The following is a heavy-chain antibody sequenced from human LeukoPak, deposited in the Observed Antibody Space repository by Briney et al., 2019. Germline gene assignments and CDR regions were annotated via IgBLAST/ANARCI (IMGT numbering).Heavy chain of an antibody. CDR1: GDSVSSNSAA. D-gene: IGHD3-10*01. Sequence: SQTLSLTCAISGDSVSSNSAAWNWIRQSPSRGLEWLGRTYYLSRWYNNYALSFQSRMTINPDTTNNQVSLHLNSVTPEDTAVYCCARCLHSYGCLGYFDYWGQGILVTVSS. CDR3: ARCLHSYGCLGYFDY. CDR2: TYYLSRWYN. J-gene: IGHJ4*02. V-gene: IGHV6-1*01.